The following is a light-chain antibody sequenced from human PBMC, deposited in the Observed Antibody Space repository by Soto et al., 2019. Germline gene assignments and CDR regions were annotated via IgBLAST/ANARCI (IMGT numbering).Light chain of an antibody. J-gene: IGLJ2*01. V-gene: IGLV2-14*01. CDR1: SSDVGGYNY. CDR3: SSYTSSGSVVV. Sequence: QSVLTQPASVSGSPGQSITISCTGTSSDVGGYNYVSWYQQHPGKAPKVIIYDVSNRPSGVSNRFSGSKSGNTASLTISGLQAEDAADYYCSSYTSSGSVVVFGGGTQLTVL. CDR2: DVS.